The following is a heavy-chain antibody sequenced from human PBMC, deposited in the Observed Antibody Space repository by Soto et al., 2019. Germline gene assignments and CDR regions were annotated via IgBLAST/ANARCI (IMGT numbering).Heavy chain of an antibody. CDR2: IYYIGNT. J-gene: IGHJ3*01. D-gene: IGHD2-15*01. V-gene: IGHV4-59*01. CDR1: GGSISTSY. Sequence: RSLTFTVSGGSISTSYWNWVRQPPWKGLEWIGYIYYIGNTDYNPSLKSRVTISVDTSKDQFSLKLKSVTAADTAVYYCATEVPGYCSGGSCDRAVDVWGQGTLIAVSS. CDR3: ATEVPGYCSGGSCDRAVDV.